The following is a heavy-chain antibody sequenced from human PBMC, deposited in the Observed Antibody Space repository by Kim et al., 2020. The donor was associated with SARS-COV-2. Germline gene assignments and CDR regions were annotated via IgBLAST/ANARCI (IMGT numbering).Heavy chain of an antibody. CDR3: AKGLN. V-gene: IGHV4-39*02. CDR2: IYYSGTP. J-gene: IGHJ4*02. Sequence: IYYSGTPNYNPSLKRRVTISIDTSKNHFSLKLSSVTAADTAVYYCAKGLNWGQGTLVTVSS.